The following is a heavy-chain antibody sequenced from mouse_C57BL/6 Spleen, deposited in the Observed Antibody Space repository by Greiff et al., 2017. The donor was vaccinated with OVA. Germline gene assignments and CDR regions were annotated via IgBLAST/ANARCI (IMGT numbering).Heavy chain of an antibody. V-gene: IGHV3-6*01. CDR2: ISYDGSN. CDR1: GYSITSGYY. J-gene: IGHJ2*01. CDR3: ASLLWPFDY. Sequence: EVQRVESGPGLVKPSQSLSLSCSVTGYSITSGYYWNWIRQFPGNILEWMGYISYDGSNNYNPSLKNRISITLDTSNNPFVLKLNSVTTEDTATYYCASLLWPFDYWGQGTTLTVSS. D-gene: IGHD2-1*01.